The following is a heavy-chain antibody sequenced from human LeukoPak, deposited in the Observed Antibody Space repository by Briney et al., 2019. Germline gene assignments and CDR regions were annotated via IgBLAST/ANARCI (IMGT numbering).Heavy chain of an antibody. D-gene: IGHD1-26*01. CDR1: GFTLSSYW. CDR2: IKEDGSER. J-gene: IGHJ4*02. V-gene: IGHV3-7*01. Sequence: GGSLRLSCAASGFTLSSYWMGWVREVPGKGLEWVANIKEDGSERNYVDSVKGRFTIFRDNAENSLYLQMNSLRGEDTAVYYCARDRHSANYDWGQGTLVTVSS. CDR3: ARDRHSANYD.